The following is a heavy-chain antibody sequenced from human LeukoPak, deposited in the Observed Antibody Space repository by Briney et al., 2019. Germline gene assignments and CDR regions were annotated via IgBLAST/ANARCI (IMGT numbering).Heavy chain of an antibody. Sequence: SETLSLTCAVYGGSFSGYYWSWIRQPPGKGLEWIGEINHSGSTNYNPSLKSRVTISVDTSKNQFSLKLSSVTAADTAVYYCARRKAPNSRYCSSTSCTKHYFDYWGQGTLVTVSS. D-gene: IGHD2-2*01. CDR1: GGSFSGYY. CDR3: ARRKAPNSRYCSSTSCTKHYFDY. J-gene: IGHJ4*02. CDR2: INHSGST. V-gene: IGHV4-34*01.